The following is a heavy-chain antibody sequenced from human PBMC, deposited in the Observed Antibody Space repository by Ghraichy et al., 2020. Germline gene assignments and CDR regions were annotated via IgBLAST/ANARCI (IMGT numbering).Heavy chain of an antibody. CDR1: GGSISSGGYS. V-gene: IGHV4-30-2*01. J-gene: IGHJ4*02. Sequence: SETLSLTCAVSGGSISSGGYSWSWIRQPPGKGLEWIGYIYHSGSTYYNPSLKSRVTISVDRSKNQFSLKLSSVTAADTAVYYCARINWGRGGPLYYFDYWGQGTLVTVSS. CDR2: IYHSGST. D-gene: IGHD7-27*01. CDR3: ARINWGRGGPLYYFDY.